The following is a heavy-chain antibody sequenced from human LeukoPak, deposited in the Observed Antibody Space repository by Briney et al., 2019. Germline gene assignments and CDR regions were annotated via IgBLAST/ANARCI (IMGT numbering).Heavy chain of an antibody. CDR2: IYYSGST. Sequence: PSETLSLTCTVSGGSISSYYWSWIRQPPGKGLEWIGYIYYSGSTNYNPSLKSRVTISVDTSKNQFSLKLSSVTAADTAVYYCARDGDFWSGYRGYMDVWGKGTTVTVSS. J-gene: IGHJ6*03. CDR1: GGSISSYY. D-gene: IGHD3-3*01. CDR3: ARDGDFWSGYRGYMDV. V-gene: IGHV4-59*01.